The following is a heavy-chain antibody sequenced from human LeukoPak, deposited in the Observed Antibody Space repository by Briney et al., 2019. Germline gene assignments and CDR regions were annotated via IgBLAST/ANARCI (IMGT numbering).Heavy chain of an antibody. CDR2: ISYDGSNK. D-gene: IGHD3-9*01. J-gene: IGHJ3*02. CDR1: GFTFSSYG. CDR3: AKLDWSSPSASAFDI. Sequence: QPGRSLRLSCAASGFTFSSYGMHWVRQAPGKGLEWVAVISYDGSNKYYADSVKGRFTISRDNSKNTLYLQMNSLRAEDTAVYYCAKLDWSSPSASAFDIWGQGTMVTVSS. V-gene: IGHV3-30*18.